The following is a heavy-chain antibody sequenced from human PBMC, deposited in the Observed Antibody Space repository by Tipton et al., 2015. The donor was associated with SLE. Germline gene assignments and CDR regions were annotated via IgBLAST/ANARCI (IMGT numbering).Heavy chain of an antibody. V-gene: IGHV4-31*03. Sequence: TLSLTCTVSGGSISSGGYYWSWIRQHPGKGLEWIGYIYYSGSTYYNPSLKSRVTISVDTSKNQFSLKLSSVTAADTAVYYCARSGGGQWLVGDWYFDLWGRGTLVTVSS. CDR2: IYYSGST. CDR3: ARSGGGQWLVGDWYFDL. J-gene: IGHJ2*01. D-gene: IGHD6-19*01. CDR1: GGSISSGGYY.